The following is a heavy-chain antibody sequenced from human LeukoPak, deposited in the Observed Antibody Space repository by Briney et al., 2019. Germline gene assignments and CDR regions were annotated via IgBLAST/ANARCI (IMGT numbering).Heavy chain of an antibody. CDR1: GFTFSSYG. V-gene: IGHV3-23*01. J-gene: IGHJ3*02. D-gene: IGHD6-19*01. Sequence: GGSLRLSCVASGFTFSSYGMIWVRQAPGKGLEWVSAISGSGGSTYYADSVKGRFTISRDNSKNTLYLQMNSLRAEDTAVYYCASGTVAGTSDAFDIWGQGTMVTVSS. CDR3: ASGTVAGTSDAFDI. CDR2: ISGSGGST.